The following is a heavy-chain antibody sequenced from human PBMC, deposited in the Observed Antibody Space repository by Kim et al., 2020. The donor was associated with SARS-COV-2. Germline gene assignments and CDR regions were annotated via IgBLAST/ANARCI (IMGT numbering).Heavy chain of an antibody. V-gene: IGHV3-33*01. CDR3: ARTYDSSGYYPDYYFDY. Sequence: GGSLRLSCAASGFTFSSYGMHWVRQAPGKGLEWVAVIWYDGSNKYYADSVKGRFTISRDNSKNTLYLQMNSLRAEDTAVYYCARTYDSSGYYPDYYFDYWGQGTLVTVSS. J-gene: IGHJ4*02. CDR1: GFTFSSYG. D-gene: IGHD3-22*01. CDR2: IWYDGSNK.